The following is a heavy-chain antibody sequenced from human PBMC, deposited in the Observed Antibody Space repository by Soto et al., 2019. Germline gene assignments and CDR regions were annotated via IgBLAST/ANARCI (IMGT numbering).Heavy chain of an antibody. Sequence: GGSLRLSCAASGFTFSSYAMHWVRQAPGKGLEWVAVISYDGSNKYYADSVKGRFTISRDNSKNTLYLQMNSLRAEDTAVYYCARDYYYALDYFDYWGQGTLVTVSS. J-gene: IGHJ4*02. V-gene: IGHV3-30-3*01. CDR2: ISYDGSNK. CDR3: ARDYYYALDYFDY. D-gene: IGHD3-10*01. CDR1: GFTFSSYA.